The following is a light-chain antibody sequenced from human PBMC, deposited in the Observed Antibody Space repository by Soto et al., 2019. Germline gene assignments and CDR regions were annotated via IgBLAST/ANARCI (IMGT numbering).Light chain of an antibody. Sequence: DSVMTQSPLSLPVTPGEPASISCRSSQSLLHSNGYNYLDWYLQKPGQSPQLLIYLGSNRASGVPDRFSGSGSGTDFTLKISRVEAEDVGVYYCMQALQTPLPFGGGTKVEIK. V-gene: IGKV2-28*01. J-gene: IGKJ4*01. CDR3: MQALQTPLP. CDR1: QSLLHSNGYNY. CDR2: LGS.